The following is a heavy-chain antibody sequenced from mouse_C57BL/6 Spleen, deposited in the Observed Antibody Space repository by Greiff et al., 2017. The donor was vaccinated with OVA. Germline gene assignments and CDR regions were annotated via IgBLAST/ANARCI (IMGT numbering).Heavy chain of an antibody. J-gene: IGHJ2*01. CDR1: GYTFTSYW. V-gene: IGHV1-69*01. D-gene: IGHD3-2*02. CDR3: ARTLTAQATYYFDY. Sequence: QVQLQQSGAELVMPGASVKLSCKASGYTFTSYWMHWVKQRPGQGLEWIGEIDPSDSYTNYNQKFKGKSTLTVDKSSSTAYMQLSSLTSEDSAVYDCARTLTAQATYYFDYWGQGTTLTVSS. CDR2: IDPSDSYT.